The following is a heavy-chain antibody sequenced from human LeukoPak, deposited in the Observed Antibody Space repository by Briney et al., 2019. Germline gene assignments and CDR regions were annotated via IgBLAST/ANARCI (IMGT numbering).Heavy chain of an antibody. Sequence: ASVKVSCKASGYTFTSYGISWVRQAPGQGLEWMGWISAYNGNTNYAQKLQGRVTMTTDTSTSTAYMELRSLRSDDMAVYYCARDLAGSSWPYYYYYYGMDVWGQGTTVTVSS. V-gene: IGHV1-18*03. CDR1: GYTFTSYG. J-gene: IGHJ6*02. CDR2: ISAYNGNT. D-gene: IGHD6-13*01. CDR3: ARDLAGSSWPYYYYYYGMDV.